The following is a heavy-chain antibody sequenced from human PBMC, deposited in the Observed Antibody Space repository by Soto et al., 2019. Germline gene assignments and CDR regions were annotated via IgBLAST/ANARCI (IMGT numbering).Heavy chain of an antibody. J-gene: IGHJ4*02. CDR1: GGSISSYY. D-gene: IGHD3-16*02. CDR3: ARGLAYDYIWGSYRTTAYYFDY. CDR2: IYYSGST. V-gene: IGHV4-59*01. Sequence: QVQLQESGPGLVKPSETLSLTCTVSGGSISSYYWSWIRQPPGKGLEWIGYIYYSGSTNYNPSLKSRVTISVDTSKNQGSLKLSSVTAADTAVYYCARGLAYDYIWGSYRTTAYYFDYWGQGTLVTVSS.